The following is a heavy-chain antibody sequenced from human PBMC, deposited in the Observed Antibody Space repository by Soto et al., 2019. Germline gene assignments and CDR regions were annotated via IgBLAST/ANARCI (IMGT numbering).Heavy chain of an antibody. V-gene: IGHV4-4*07. D-gene: IGHD2-2*02. CDR2: IYTSGST. CDR1: GGSISSYY. CDR3: ARDGVVVPAAVHYYYYGMDV. Sequence: QVQLQESGPGLVKPSETLSLTCTVSGGSISSYYWSWIRQPAGKGLEWIGRIYTSGSTNYNPSLKSRVTMSVDTSKNQFSLKLSSVTAADTAVYYCARDGVVVPAAVHYYYYGMDVWGQGTTVTVSS. J-gene: IGHJ6*02.